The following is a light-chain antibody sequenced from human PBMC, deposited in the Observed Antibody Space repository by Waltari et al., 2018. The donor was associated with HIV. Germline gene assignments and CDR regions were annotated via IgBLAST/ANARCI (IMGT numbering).Light chain of an antibody. CDR2: DVS. V-gene: IGLV2-14*03. J-gene: IGLJ2*01. CDR1: SSDVGGYNY. Sequence: QSALTQPASVSGSPGQSITISCTGTSSDVGGYNYVSWYQQHPGKPPKLMIYDVSNRPSGVFIRFSGSKSGNTASLTISGLQAEDEADYYCSSYTSSSTLVVFGGGTKLPVL. CDR3: SSYTSSSTLVV.